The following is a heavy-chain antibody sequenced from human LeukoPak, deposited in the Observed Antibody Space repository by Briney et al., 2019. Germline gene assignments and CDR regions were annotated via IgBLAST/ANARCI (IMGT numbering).Heavy chain of an antibody. CDR1: GYTFTSYA. Sequence: SVKVSCKASGYTFTSYAISWVRQAPGQGLEWMGRIIPILGIANYAQKFQGRVTITADKSTSTAYMELSSLRSEDTAVYYCASQSPPYYYDSSGYIFQHWGQGTLVTVSS. D-gene: IGHD3-22*01. J-gene: IGHJ1*01. V-gene: IGHV1-69*04. CDR2: IIPILGIA. CDR3: ASQSPPYYYDSSGYIFQH.